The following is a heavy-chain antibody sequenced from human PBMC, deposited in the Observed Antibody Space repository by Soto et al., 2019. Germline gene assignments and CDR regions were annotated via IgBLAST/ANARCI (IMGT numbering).Heavy chain of an antibody. Sequence: VKVSCKASGDTFTSYGISWVRQAPGQGLEWMGWISSYNGNTNYAQKVQGRVTMTTDKSTSTTYMQLRSLRSDDTDVYYCARGPRYCSTTSCLSGLTWFDPLDQETLVIVS. D-gene: IGHD2-2*01. CDR1: GDTFTSYG. J-gene: IGHJ5*02. CDR3: ARGPRYCSTTSCLSGLTWFDP. CDR2: ISSYNGNT. V-gene: IGHV1-18*04.